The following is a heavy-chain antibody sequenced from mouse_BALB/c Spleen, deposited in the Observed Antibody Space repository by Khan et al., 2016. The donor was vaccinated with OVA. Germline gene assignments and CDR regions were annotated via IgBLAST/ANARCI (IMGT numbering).Heavy chain of an antibody. CDR3: ARFYDPYYAMDY. D-gene: IGHD2-3*01. CDR2: IWAGGST. CDR1: GFSLTSYG. J-gene: IGHJ4*01. Sequence: QMQLEESGPGLVAPSQSLSITCTVSGFSLTSYGVNWVRQPPGKGLEWLGVIWAGGSTNYNSALMSRLSISTDNSKSHVFLKMNSLQTDDTAMYYCARFYDPYYAMDYWSQGTSVTVSS. V-gene: IGHV2-9*02.